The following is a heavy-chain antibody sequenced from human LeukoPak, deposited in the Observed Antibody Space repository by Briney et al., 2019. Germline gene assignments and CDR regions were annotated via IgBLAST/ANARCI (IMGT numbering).Heavy chain of an antibody. V-gene: IGHV1-8*03. CDR2: MNPNSGNT. J-gene: IGHJ6*03. Sequence: GASVKVSCKASGYTFTSYDINWVRQATGQGLEWMGWMNPNSGNTGYAQKFQGRVTITRNTSISTAYMELSGLRSEDTAVYYCAKAAIVATTVYSSGRRRFYYMDVWGKGTTVTVSS. CDR3: AKAAIVATTVYSSGRRRFYYMDV. D-gene: IGHD5-12*01. CDR1: GYTFTSYD.